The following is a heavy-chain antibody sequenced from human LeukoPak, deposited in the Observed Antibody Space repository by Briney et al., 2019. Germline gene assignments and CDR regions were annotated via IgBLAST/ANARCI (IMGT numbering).Heavy chain of an antibody. CDR3: ARAPYDYVWGSYRPFYDAFDI. J-gene: IGHJ3*02. V-gene: IGHV4-31*03. CDR1: GGSISSGGYS. Sequence: SETLSLTCTVSGGSISSGGYSWSWIRQHPGKGLEWIGYIYYSGSTYYNPSLKSRVTISVDTSKNQFSLKLSSVTAADTAVYYCARAPYDYVWGSYRPFYDAFDIWGQGTMVTVSS. CDR2: IYYSGST. D-gene: IGHD3-16*02.